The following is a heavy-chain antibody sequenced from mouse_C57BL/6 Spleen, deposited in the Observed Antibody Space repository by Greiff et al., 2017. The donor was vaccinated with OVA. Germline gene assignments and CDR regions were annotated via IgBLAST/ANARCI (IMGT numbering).Heavy chain of an antibody. V-gene: IGHV1-80*01. J-gene: IGHJ2*01. D-gene: IGHD1-1*01. CDR2: IYPGDGDT. Sequence: VQVVESGAELVKPGASVKISCKASGYAFSSYWMNWVKQRPGKGLEWIGQIYPGDGDTNYNGKFKGKATLTADKSSSTAYMQLSSLTSEDSAVYFCARRRDYYGSSYPFDYWGQGTTLTVSS. CDR3: ARRRDYYGSSYPFDY. CDR1: GYAFSSYW.